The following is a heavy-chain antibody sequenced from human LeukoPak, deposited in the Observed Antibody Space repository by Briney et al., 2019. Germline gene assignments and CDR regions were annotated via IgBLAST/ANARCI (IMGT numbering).Heavy chain of an antibody. CDR1: GFTFSSYA. V-gene: IGHV3-30-3*01. Sequence: GGSLRLSCAASGFTFSSYAMHWVRQAPGKGLEWVAVISYDGSNKYYADSVKGRFTISRDNSKNTLYLQMNSLRAEDTAVYYCARDLFGYCSSTSCYVGYFDYWGQGTLVTVSS. CDR3: ARDLFGYCSSTSCYVGYFDY. J-gene: IGHJ4*02. CDR2: ISYDGSNK. D-gene: IGHD2-2*01.